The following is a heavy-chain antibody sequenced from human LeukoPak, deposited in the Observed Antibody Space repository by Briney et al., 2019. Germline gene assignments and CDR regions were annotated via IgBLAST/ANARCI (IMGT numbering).Heavy chain of an antibody. Sequence: GGSLRLSCAASGFTFSSYAMSWVRQAPGKGLEWVSAISGSGGSTYYADSVKGRFTISRDNSKNTLYLQMNSLRAEDTAVYYCAKDVSRIVGAPRFDYWGQGTLVTVSS. D-gene: IGHD1-26*01. J-gene: IGHJ4*02. CDR1: GFTFSSYA. CDR2: ISGSGGST. V-gene: IGHV3-23*01. CDR3: AKDVSRIVGAPRFDY.